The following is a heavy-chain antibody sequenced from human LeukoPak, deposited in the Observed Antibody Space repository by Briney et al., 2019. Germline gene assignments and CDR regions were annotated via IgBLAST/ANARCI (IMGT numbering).Heavy chain of an antibody. Sequence: SVKVSCKASGGTFSSYAISWERQAPGQGLEWMGGIIPIFGTANYAQKFQGRVTITADKSTSTAYMELSSLRSEDTAVYFCARTSLYCSGDSCNWFDPWGQGTRVTVSS. D-gene: IGHD2-15*01. J-gene: IGHJ5*02. V-gene: IGHV1-69*06. CDR2: IIPIFGTA. CDR1: GGTFSSYA. CDR3: ARTSLYCSGDSCNWFDP.